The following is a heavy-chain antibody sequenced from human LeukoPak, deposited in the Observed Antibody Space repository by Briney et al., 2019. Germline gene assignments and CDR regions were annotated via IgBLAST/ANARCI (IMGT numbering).Heavy chain of an antibody. CDR3: AKDHDVMIRNRLDY. J-gene: IGHJ4*02. V-gene: IGHV3-30*07. CDR2: ISYDGTNK. Sequence: GRSLRLSCAASGFTFSSYAMHWVRQAPGKGPEWVAAISYDGTNKNYADSVKGRFTISRDNSKNTLYLQMNFLRAEDTAVYYCAKDHDVMIRNRLDYWGQGTLVTVSS. D-gene: IGHD3-16*01. CDR1: GFTFSSYA.